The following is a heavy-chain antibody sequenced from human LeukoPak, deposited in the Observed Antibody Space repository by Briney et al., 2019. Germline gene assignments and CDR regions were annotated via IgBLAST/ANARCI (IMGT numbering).Heavy chain of an antibody. CDR3: AREAPAGITMVRGVIMGNWFDP. D-gene: IGHD3-10*01. V-gene: IGHV4-61*02. J-gene: IGHJ5*02. CDR2: IYTSGST. CDR1: GGSISSGSYY. Sequence: SETLSLTCTVSGGSISSGSYYWSWIRQPAGKGLEWIGRIYTSGSTNYNPSLKSRVTISVDTSKNQFSLKLSSVTAADTAVYYCAREAPAGITMVRGVIMGNWFDPWGQGTLVTVSS.